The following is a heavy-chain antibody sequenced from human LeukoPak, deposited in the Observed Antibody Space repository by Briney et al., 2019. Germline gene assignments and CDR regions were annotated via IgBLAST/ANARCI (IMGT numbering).Heavy chain of an antibody. Sequence: TPSETLSLTCTVSGGSISSGSYYWSWIRQPAGKGLEWIGRIYTSGSTNYNPSLKSRVTISVDTSKNQFSLKLSSVTAADTAVYXCARXXRGWGSGWYLDYYYYMDVWGKGTTVTVSS. CDR3: ARXXRGWGSGWYLDYYYYMDV. D-gene: IGHD6-19*01. CDR1: GGSISSGSYY. J-gene: IGHJ6*03. V-gene: IGHV4-61*02. CDR2: IYTSGST.